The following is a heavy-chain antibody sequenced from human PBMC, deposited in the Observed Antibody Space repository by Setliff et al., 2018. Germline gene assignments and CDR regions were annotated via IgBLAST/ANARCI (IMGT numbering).Heavy chain of an antibody. D-gene: IGHD6-19*01. Sequence: SETLSLTCTVSGDSISSGDYYWSWIRQPPGKGLEWIGFIYYSGGTYYSPSLKSRVTISVDTSKNQFSLKLSSVTAADTAVYYCARERAVAGEIDHWGPGTLVTVSS. J-gene: IGHJ4*02. V-gene: IGHV4-30-4*08. CDR2: IYYSGGT. CDR1: GDSISSGDYY. CDR3: ARERAVAGEIDH.